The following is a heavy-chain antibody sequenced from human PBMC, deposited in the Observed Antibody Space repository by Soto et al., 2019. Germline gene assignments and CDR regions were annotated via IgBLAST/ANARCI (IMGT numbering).Heavy chain of an antibody. CDR3: AEVYSSGWYYYYYGMEV. CDR2: ISGSGGSS. CDR1: GFTFSSYA. J-gene: IGHJ6*02. Sequence: EVQLLESGGGLVQPGGSLRLSCAASGFTFSSYAMSWVRQAPGKGLEWVSAISGSGGSSYYADSVKGRFTISRDNSKNTLYLQMNSLRAEDTAVYYCAEVYSSGWYYYYYGMEVWGQGTTVTVSS. D-gene: IGHD6-19*01. V-gene: IGHV3-23*01.